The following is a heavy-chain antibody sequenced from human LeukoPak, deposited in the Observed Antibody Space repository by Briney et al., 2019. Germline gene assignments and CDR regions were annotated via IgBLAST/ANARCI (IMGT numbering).Heavy chain of an antibody. D-gene: IGHD6-19*01. Sequence: SETLSLTCAVYGGSFSGYYWSWIRQPPGKGLDWIGEINHSGSTNYNPSLKSRVTISVDTSKNQFSLKLSSVTAADTAVYYCARGGSIAVAGTGYYYGMDVWGQGTTVTVSS. J-gene: IGHJ6*02. V-gene: IGHV4-34*01. CDR1: GGSFSGYY. CDR2: INHSGST. CDR3: ARGGSIAVAGTGYYYGMDV.